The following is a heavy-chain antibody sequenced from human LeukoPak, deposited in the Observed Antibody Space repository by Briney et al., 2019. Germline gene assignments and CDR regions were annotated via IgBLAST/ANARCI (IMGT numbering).Heavy chain of an antibody. Sequence: ASVKVSCKASGYTFTSYGISWVRQAPGQGLEWMGWISAYNGNTNYAQKLQGRVTMTTDTSTSTAYMELRSLRSDDTAVYHCARDELPGIAAAGTPGKWGQGTLVTVSS. CDR1: GYTFTSYG. CDR2: ISAYNGNT. V-gene: IGHV1-18*01. D-gene: IGHD6-13*01. J-gene: IGHJ4*02. CDR3: ARDELPGIAAAGTPGK.